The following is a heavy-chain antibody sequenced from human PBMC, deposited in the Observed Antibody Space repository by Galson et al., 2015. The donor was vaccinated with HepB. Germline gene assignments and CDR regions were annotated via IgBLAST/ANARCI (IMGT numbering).Heavy chain of an antibody. CDR3: ARGPRWFGELLSALHAFDI. Sequence: SLRLSCAASGFTFSSYAMHWVRQAPGKGLEWVAVISYDGSNKYYADSVKGRFTISRDNSKNTLYLQMNSLRAEDTAVYYCARGPRWFGELLSALHAFDIWGQGTMVTVSS. V-gene: IGHV3-30*04. CDR2: ISYDGSNK. CDR1: GFTFSSYA. D-gene: IGHD3-10*01. J-gene: IGHJ3*02.